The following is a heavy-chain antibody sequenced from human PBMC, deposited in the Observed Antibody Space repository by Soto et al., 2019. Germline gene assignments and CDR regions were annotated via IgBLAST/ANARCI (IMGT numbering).Heavy chain of an antibody. V-gene: IGHV3-11*01. CDR1: AGPLRYYY. J-gene: IGHJ6*02. Sequence: GGPLRLSCAASAGPLRYYYRIWIRHAPEKGLARVSYISSSGSTIYYADSAKGRFTISRDNAKNSLYLQMNSLRAEDTAVYYCARARDDSSGYYGYYYYGMDVWGQGNTVTVSS. CDR2: ISSSGSTI. D-gene: IGHD3-22*01. CDR3: ARARDDSSGYYGYYYYGMDV.